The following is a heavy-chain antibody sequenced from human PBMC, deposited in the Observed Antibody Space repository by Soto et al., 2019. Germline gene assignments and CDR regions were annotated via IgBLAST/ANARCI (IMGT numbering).Heavy chain of an antibody. CDR2: IYYSGNT. V-gene: IGHV4-59*08. J-gene: IGHJ3*02. CDR3: ARPLSMRKTTSPFDI. Sequence: PSETLSLTCTVSGGSISSYYWSWIRQPPGKGLEWIGYIYYSGNTNYNPSLKSRVTISVDTSRNQFSLKLTSVTAADTAVYYCARPLSMRKTTSPFDIWGQGTMVTVSS. CDR1: GGSISSYY. D-gene: IGHD2-8*01.